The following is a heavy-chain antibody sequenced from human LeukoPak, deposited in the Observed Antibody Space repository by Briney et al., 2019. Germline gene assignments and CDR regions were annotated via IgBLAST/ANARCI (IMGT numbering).Heavy chain of an antibody. D-gene: IGHD1-1*01. V-gene: IGHV1-2*06. J-gene: IGHJ4*02. CDR2: INPDSGGT. Sequence: ASVKVSCKASGYTFTGYYMHGVRQAPGQGLEWMGRINPDSGGTDFAQKFQGRVTMTRDTSIRTTYMELNRLRSDDTAVYYCARGGEWNDVSFWGQGTPVTVSS. CDR3: ARGGEWNDVSF. CDR1: GYTFTGYY.